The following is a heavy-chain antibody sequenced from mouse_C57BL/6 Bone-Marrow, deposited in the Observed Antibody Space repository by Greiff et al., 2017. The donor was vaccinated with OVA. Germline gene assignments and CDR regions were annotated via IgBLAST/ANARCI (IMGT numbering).Heavy chain of an antibody. V-gene: IGHV10-1*01. CDR2: IRSKSNNYAT. Sequence: EVQGVESGGGLVQPKGSLKLSCAASGFSFNTYAMNWVRQAPGKGLEWVARIRSKSNNYATYYADSVKDRFTISRDDSESMLYLQMNNLKTEDTAMYYCVRHRGNSPFAYWGQGTLVTVSA. CDR1: GFSFNTYA. CDR3: VRHRGNSPFAY. J-gene: IGHJ3*01. D-gene: IGHD2-1*01.